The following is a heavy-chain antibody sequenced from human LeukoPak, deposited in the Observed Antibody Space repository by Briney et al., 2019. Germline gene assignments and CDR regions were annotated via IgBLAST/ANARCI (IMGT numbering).Heavy chain of an antibody. V-gene: IGHV4-59*08. CDR3: AGQAIAVAGFFFDY. D-gene: IGHD6-19*01. J-gene: IGHJ4*02. CDR1: GGSISSYY. CDR2: IYYSGST. Sequence: SETLSLTCTVSGGSISSYYWSWIRQPPGKGLEWIGYIYYSGSTNYNPSLKSRVTISVDTSKNQFSLKLSSVTAADTAVYYCAGQAIAVAGFFFDYWGQGTLVTVSS.